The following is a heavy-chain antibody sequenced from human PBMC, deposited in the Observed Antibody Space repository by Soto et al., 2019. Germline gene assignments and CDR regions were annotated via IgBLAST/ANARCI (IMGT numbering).Heavy chain of an antibody. D-gene: IGHD2-15*01. CDR3: AREIAGYCSGGSCPMYYYGMDV. J-gene: IGHJ6*02. CDR1: GGSVSSGSYY. V-gene: IGHV4-61*01. CDR2: IYYSGST. Sequence: KPSETLSLTCTVSGGSVSSGSYYWSWIRQPPGKGLEWIGYIYYSGSTNYNPSLKSRVTISVDTSKNQFSLKLSSVTAADTAVYYCAREIAGYCSGGSCPMYYYGMDVWGQGTTVTVSS.